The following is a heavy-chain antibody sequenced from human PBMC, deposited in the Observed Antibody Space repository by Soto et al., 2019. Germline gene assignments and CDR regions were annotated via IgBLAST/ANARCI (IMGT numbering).Heavy chain of an antibody. V-gene: IGHV3-23*01. CDR1: GFTFSSYA. CDR3: AKLGFVLMELYYFHQ. D-gene: IGHD2-8*01. Sequence: EVQLLASGGGLVQPGGSLRLSCTASGFTFSSYAMSWVRQAPGKELEWVSTISGNSGKTNYAESVKGRFSISRDNSKNTVHLQLDSLRAEDTAVYFCAKLGFVLMELYYFHQWGHGTLVTVSS. CDR2: ISGNSGKT. J-gene: IGHJ4*01.